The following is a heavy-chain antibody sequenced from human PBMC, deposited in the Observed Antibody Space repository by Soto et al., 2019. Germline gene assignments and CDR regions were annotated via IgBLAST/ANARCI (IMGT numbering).Heavy chain of an antibody. CDR1: GYTFTSYY. CDR2: INPSGGST. D-gene: IGHD6-19*01. J-gene: IGHJ6*02. CDR3: ARELCQYLSGCQYYYYYGMDV. V-gene: IGHV1-46*01. Sequence: ASVKVSCKASGYTFTSYYMHWVRQAPGQGLEWMGIINPSGGSTSYAQKFQGRVTMTRDTSTSTVYMELSSLRSEDTAVYYCARELCQYLSGCQYYYYYGMDVWGQGTTVTVSS.